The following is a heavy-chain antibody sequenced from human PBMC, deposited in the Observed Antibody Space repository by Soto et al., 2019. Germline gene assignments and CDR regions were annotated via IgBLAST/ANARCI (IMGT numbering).Heavy chain of an antibody. J-gene: IGHJ4*02. V-gene: IGHV3-74*01. CDR3: TRGYYGQDY. CDR1: GFTFSSYC. D-gene: IGHD3-10*01. CDR2: IDNDGGTT. Sequence: EVQLGESGGGAVQPGGSLRLSFAASGFTFSSYCMYWVRRAPGKGLVWVSRIDNDGGTTNYADSVEGRFTIARDNAKNTVYLQMNSLRAEDRAVYYCTRGYYGQDYWGQGNVVTVSS.